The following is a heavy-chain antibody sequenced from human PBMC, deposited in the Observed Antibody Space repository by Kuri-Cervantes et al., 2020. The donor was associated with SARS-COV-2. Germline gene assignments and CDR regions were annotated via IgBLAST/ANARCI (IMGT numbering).Heavy chain of an antibody. Sequence: GGSLRLSCAASGFTFSSYAMNWVRQAPGKGLEWVSTISGSGGTTFYADSVKGRFTISRDNSKNTLYLQMNSLRAEDTAVYYCAKDLNLDVVVVPAAWGQGTLVTVSS. D-gene: IGHD2-15*01. J-gene: IGHJ5*02. V-gene: IGHV3-23*01. CDR1: GFTFSSYA. CDR2: ISGSGGTT. CDR3: AKDLNLDVVVVPAA.